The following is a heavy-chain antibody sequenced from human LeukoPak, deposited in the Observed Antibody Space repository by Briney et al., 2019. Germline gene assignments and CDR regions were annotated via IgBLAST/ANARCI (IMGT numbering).Heavy chain of an antibody. J-gene: IGHJ4*02. CDR1: GFIVSDKY. D-gene: IGHD6-6*01. CDR3: ARVAFRSSSNISGIDY. Sequence: PGGSLRLSCAASGFIVSDKYMSWVRQAPGKGLEWVSVIYSGGSTYYAGSVKGRFTISRDNSKNTLYLQMNSLRAEDTAVYYCARVAFRSSSNISGIDYRGQGTLITVSS. V-gene: IGHV3-53*01. CDR2: IYSGGST.